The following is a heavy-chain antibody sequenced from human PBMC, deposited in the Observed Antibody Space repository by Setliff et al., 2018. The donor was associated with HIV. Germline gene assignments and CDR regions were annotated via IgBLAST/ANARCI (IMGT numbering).Heavy chain of an antibody. D-gene: IGHD2-15*01. Sequence: SETLSLTCAVYGGSFSSYYWSWIRQPPGKGLEWIGEINHGGITNYNPSLKSRVTISLDTSKNQFSLKLSSVTAADTAVYYCARRLYDIVVVVAATRGCWFDPWGQGTLVTVSS. CDR3: ARRLYDIVVVVAATRGCWFDP. J-gene: IGHJ5*02. V-gene: IGHV4-34*01. CDR1: GGSFSSYY. CDR2: INHGGIT.